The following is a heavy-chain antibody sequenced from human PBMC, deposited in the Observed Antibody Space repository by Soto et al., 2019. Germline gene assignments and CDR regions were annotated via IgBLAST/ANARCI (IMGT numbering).Heavy chain of an antibody. V-gene: IGHV3-74*01. J-gene: IGHJ6*02. CDR2: INSDGSST. CDR3: ARDSYYDRSGYYYYYYGRDV. CDR1: GFTFSSYW. Sequence: EVQLVESGGGLVQPGGSLSLSCAASGFTFSSYWMHWVRHAPGKGLVWVSRINSDGSSTSYADSVKGRFTISRDNAKNTLYLQMNSLRAEYKAVYYCARDSYYDRSGYYYYYYGRDVWGQGTTVTVSS. D-gene: IGHD3-22*01.